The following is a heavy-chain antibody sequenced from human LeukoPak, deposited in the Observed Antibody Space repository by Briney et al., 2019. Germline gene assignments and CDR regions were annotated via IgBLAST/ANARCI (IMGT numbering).Heavy chain of an antibody. D-gene: IGHD3-16*01. CDR3: ARDVEGGTFDI. V-gene: IGHV3-7*05. J-gene: IGHJ3*02. Sequence: GGSLRLSCAASGFTFSRYWMHWVRQAPGRGLEWVANIDQSGGRNNYVDSVKGRFTISRDNAKNSLFLEMSSLRADDTAVYFCARDVEGGTFDIWGQGTTVTVSS. CDR2: IDQSGGRN. CDR1: GFTFSRYW.